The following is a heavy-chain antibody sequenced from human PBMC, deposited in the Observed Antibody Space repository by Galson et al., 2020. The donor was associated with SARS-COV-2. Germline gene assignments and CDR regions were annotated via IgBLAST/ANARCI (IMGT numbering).Heavy chain of an antibody. Sequence: GGSLRLSCAASGFTFSSYWMSWVRQAPGKGLEWVANIKQDGSEKYYVDSVKGRFTISRDNAKNSLYLQMNSLRAEDTAVYYCARDRYTIFGVVIPEESFDIWGQGTMVTVSS. CDR1: GFTFSSYW. CDR2: IKQDGSEK. V-gene: IGHV3-7*03. J-gene: IGHJ3*02. D-gene: IGHD3-3*01. CDR3: ARDRYTIFGVVIPEESFDI.